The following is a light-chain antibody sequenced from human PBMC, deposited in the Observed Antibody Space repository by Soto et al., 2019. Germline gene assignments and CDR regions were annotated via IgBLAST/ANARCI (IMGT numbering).Light chain of an antibody. CDR1: SSDVGGYNY. CDR2: DVT. CDR3: NSYTGSATPYV. V-gene: IGLV2-14*03. Sequence: SALTQPASVSGSPGQSITISCTGTSSDVGGYNYVSWYQHHPDKAPKLVIYDVTNRPSGVSNRFSGSKAGNTASLTISGLQAEDEADYYCNSYTGSATPYVFGTGTKVTVL. J-gene: IGLJ1*01.